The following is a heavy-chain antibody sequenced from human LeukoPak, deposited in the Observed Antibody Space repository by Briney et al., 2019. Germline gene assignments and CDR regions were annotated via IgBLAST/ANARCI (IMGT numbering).Heavy chain of an antibody. CDR2: INPSAGST. Sequence: ASVKVSCKASGYTFASFYMHWVRQAPGQGLEWMGIINPSAGSTSYAQKFQGRVTMTRDTSTTTVYIELSSLRSEDTAVYYCARVSGGATLNYWGQGTLVTVSS. CDR3: ARVSGGATLNY. J-gene: IGHJ4*02. CDR1: GYTFASFY. D-gene: IGHD2-8*02. V-gene: IGHV1-46*01.